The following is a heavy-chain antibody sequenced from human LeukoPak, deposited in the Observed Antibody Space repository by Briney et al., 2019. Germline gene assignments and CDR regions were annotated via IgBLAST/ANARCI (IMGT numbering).Heavy chain of an antibody. CDR2: INPSGGST. J-gene: IGHJ5*02. D-gene: IGHD2-15*01. V-gene: IGHV1-46*01. Sequence: ASVKVSCKASGYTFTSYYMHWVRQAPGQGLEWMGIINPSGGSTSYAQKFQGRVTMTRDTSTSTVYMELSNLRSEDTAVYYCARAAATMTWFDPWGQGTLVIVSS. CDR3: ARAAATMTWFDP. CDR1: GYTFTSYY.